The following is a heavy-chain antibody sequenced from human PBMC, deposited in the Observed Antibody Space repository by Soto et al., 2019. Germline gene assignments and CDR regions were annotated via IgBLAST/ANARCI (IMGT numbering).Heavy chain of an antibody. V-gene: IGHV5-51*01. Sequence: LGESLKISCKGSGYTFTNYWIGWVRQMPGKGLEWMGIIYPGDSDTKYNPSFQGQVTISADKSITTTYLRWTSLKASDTAIYYCADSIFYYGMDVWGQGTTVTVSS. CDR2: IYPGDSDT. CDR1: GYTFTNYW. J-gene: IGHJ6*02. CDR3: ADSIFYYGMDV.